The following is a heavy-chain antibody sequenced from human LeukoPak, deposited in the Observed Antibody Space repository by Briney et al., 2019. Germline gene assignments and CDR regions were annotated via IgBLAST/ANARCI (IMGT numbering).Heavy chain of an antibody. V-gene: IGHV4-59*08. CDR1: GGSISSYY. CDR2: IYYSGST. Sequence: PSETLSLTCTVSGGSISSYYWSWIRQPPGKGLEWIGYIYYSGSTNYNPSLKSRVTISVDTSKNQFSLKLSSVTAADTAVYYCARHGPWQPLVAASFDYWGQGTLVTVSS. CDR3: ARHGPWQPLVAASFDY. J-gene: IGHJ4*02. D-gene: IGHD5-12*01.